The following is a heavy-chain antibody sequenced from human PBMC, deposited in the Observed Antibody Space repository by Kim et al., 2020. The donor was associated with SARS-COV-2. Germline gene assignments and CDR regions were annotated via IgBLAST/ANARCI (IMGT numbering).Heavy chain of an antibody. CDR1: GGSISSAGHY. V-gene: IGHV4-31*03. D-gene: IGHD4-17*01. Sequence: SETLSLTCTVSGGSISSAGHYWTWIRQHPGKGLEWIGSIYHSGTTYYNPSLESRLTISVDTSKNLFSLDLNSVTAADTAVYYCARVRYGDYPRRFDPWGQGNLISVSS. CDR3: ARVRYGDYPRRFDP. CDR2: IYHSGTT. J-gene: IGHJ5*02.